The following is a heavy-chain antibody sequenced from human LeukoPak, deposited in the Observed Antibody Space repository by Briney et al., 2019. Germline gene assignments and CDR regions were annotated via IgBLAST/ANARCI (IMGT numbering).Heavy chain of an antibody. CDR3: ARDGVATATTVVYY. CDR2: ISYDGSNK. J-gene: IGHJ4*02. CDR1: GFTFSSYA. Sequence: GGSLRLSCAASGFTFSSYAMHWVRQAPGKGLEWVAVISYDGSNKYYADSVKGRFTISRDNSKNTLYLQMNSLRAEDTAVYYCARDGVATATTVVYYWGQGTLVTVSS. D-gene: IGHD4-23*01. V-gene: IGHV3-30*04.